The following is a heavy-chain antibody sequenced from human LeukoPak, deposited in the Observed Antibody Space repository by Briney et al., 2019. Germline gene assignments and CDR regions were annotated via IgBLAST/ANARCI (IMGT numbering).Heavy chain of an antibody. Sequence: ESGPTLVKPTQTLTLTCTFSGVSLSTSGVGVGWXXXXXXXXXXWLALIYWNDDKRYRPSLKSRLTITRDTSKNQVVLTMTNIDPVDTATYYCAHARKYTGYDFDYWGQGTLVTVSS. CDR3: AHARKYTGYDFDY. D-gene: IGHD5-12*01. V-gene: IGHV2-5*01. CDR2: IYWNDDK. CDR1: GVSLSTSGVG. J-gene: IGHJ4*02.